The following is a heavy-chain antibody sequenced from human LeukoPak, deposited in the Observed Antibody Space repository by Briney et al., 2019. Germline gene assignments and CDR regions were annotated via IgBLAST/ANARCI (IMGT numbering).Heavy chain of an antibody. CDR1: GGSISSYY. J-gene: IGHJ4*02. Sequence: SETLSLTCTVSGGSISSYYWSWIRQPPGKGLEWIGYIYYSGSTNYNPSLKSRVTISVDTSKNQFSLKLSSVTAADTAVYYCARDLERSLDYWGQGTLVTVSS. V-gene: IGHV4-59*01. CDR2: IYYSGST. CDR3: ARDLERSLDY. D-gene: IGHD5-24*01.